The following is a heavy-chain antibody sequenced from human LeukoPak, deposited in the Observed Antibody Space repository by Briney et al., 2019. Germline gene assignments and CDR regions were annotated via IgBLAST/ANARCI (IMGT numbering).Heavy chain of an antibody. J-gene: IGHJ3*02. CDR2: LSGSGGNT. CDR3: ARPTTVTMVDAFNI. V-gene: IGHV3-23*01. D-gene: IGHD4-17*01. CDR1: GFTFSSYA. Sequence: GGSLRLSCAASGFTFSSYAMSWVRQAPGKGLEWVSALSGSGGNTYYADSVKGRFTISRDNSKNTLYLQMNSLRAVDTAVYFCARPTTVTMVDAFNIWGLGTMVTVSS.